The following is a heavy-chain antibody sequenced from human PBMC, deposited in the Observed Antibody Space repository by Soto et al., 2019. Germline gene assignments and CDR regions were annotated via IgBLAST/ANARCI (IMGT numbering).Heavy chain of an antibody. Sequence: LRLSCAASGFSFTTYVMHWVRQAPGKGLEWVAVISHDGSYKYYGDAVKGRFTISRDTSKNAVYLEMNSLRPEDTAVYYCAKGLLAIVGTTLPSDAFNIWGQGTRVTVSS. V-gene: IGHV3-30*18. CDR1: GFSFTTYV. CDR3: AKGLLAIVGTTLPSDAFNI. J-gene: IGHJ3*02. D-gene: IGHD1-26*01. CDR2: ISHDGSYK.